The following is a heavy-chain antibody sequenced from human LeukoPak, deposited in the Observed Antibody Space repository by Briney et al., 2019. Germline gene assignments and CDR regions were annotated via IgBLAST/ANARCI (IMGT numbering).Heavy chain of an antibody. J-gene: IGHJ4*02. CDR2: ISAYNGNT. D-gene: IGHD4-17*01. CDR1: GYTFTSYG. CDR3: ARAFEDGDYYAGEDY. Sequence: ASVKVSCKASGYTFTSYGISWVRQAPGQGLEWMGWISAYNGNTNYAQKLQGRVTMTTDTSTSTAYMELRSLRSDDTAVYFCARAFEDGDYYAGEDYWGQGTLVTVSS. V-gene: IGHV1-18*01.